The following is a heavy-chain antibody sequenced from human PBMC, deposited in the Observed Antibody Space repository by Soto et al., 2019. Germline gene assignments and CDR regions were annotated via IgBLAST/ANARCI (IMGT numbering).Heavy chain of an antibody. J-gene: IGHJ6*02. CDR1: GGTFSSYA. D-gene: IGHD5-12*01. V-gene: IGHV1-69*01. Sequence: QVPLVQSGAEVKKPGSSVKVSCKASGGTFSSYAISWVRQAPGQGLEWMGGIIPIFGTANYAQKFQGRVTITADESTSTAYMELSSLRSEDTAVYYCARDWRDGYNFSYYGMDVWGQGTTVTVSS. CDR2: IIPIFGTA. CDR3: ARDWRDGYNFSYYGMDV.